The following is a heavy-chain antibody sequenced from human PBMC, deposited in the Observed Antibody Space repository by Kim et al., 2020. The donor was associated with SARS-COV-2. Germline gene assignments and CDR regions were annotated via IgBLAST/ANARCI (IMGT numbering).Heavy chain of an antibody. V-gene: IGHV3-11*01. Sequence: YGDSVTGRFTISRDNANTSLYLQMNSRRAEDTAVYYCASAGIGWNAFDIWGLGTMVTVSS. CDR3: ASAGIGWNAFDI. D-gene: IGHD2-15*01. J-gene: IGHJ3*02.